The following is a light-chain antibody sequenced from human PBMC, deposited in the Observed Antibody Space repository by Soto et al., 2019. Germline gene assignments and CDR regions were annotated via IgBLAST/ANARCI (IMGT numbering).Light chain of an antibody. CDR2: EVT. Sequence: QSVLTQPASVSGSPGQSITISCTGTSSDVGGYNHVSWYQHHPGKAPKRIIYEVTKRPSGVSNRFSGSKSGDTASLTISGLQAEDEADYYCSSQTASTTRIFGTGTKLTV. J-gene: IGLJ1*01. CDR1: SSDVGGYNH. CDR3: SSQTASTTRI. V-gene: IGLV2-14*01.